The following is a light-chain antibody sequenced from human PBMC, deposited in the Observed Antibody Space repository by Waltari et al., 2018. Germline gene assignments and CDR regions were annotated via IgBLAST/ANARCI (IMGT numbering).Light chain of an antibody. Sequence: QSALTQPASVSGSPGQSSTISCTGTSSDVGGYNYVSWYQQHPGKAPKLMIYEVRNRPSGVSNRFSGSKSGNTASLTISGLQAEDEADYYCSSYTSRSTLVVFGGGTKLTVL. V-gene: IGLV2-14*01. CDR3: SSYTSRSTLVV. CDR1: SSDVGGYNY. CDR2: EVR. J-gene: IGLJ2*01.